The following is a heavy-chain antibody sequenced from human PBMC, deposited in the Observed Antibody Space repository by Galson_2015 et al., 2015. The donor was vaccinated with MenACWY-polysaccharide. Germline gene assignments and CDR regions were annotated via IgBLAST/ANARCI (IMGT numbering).Heavy chain of an antibody. V-gene: IGHV3-23*01. CDR1: GFTFSVYA. CDR2: IRHNGDNT. CDR3: ASNWNLDD. J-gene: IGHJ4*02. D-gene: IGHD1-1*01. Sequence: LRLSCAAPGFTFSVYAMSWVRQAPGKGLEWVSAIRHNGDNTYYADSVKGRFTISRDNSKNTVYLQMNNLRAEDTAIYYCASNWNLDDWGQGTLVTVSS.